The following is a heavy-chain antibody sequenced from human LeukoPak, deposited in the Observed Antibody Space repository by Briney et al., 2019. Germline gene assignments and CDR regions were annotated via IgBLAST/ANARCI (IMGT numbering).Heavy chain of an antibody. V-gene: IGHV1-69*04. CDR1: GYTFTDYA. Sequence: SVKVPCKASGYTFTDYAINWVRQAPGQGLEWMGRIIPILGIANYAQKFQGRVTITADKSTSTAYMELSSLRSEDTAVYYCARDPVVAVAGTNYYYYGMDVWGQGTTVTVSS. J-gene: IGHJ6*02. CDR3: ARDPVVAVAGTNYYYYGMDV. D-gene: IGHD6-19*01. CDR2: IIPILGIA.